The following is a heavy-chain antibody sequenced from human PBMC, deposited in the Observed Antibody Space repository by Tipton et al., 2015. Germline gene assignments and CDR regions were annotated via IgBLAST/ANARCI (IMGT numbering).Heavy chain of an antibody. J-gene: IGHJ2*01. CDR1: GGSFSGYY. CDR2: INHSGST. Sequence: TLSLTCAVYGGSFSGYYCNWIRQPPGKGLEWIGEINHSGSTNYNPPHKSRVTISVDTSKNQFSLKLSSVTAADTAVYYCARDAGRYYDSSGLSWYFDPWGRGTLVTVSP. D-gene: IGHD3-22*01. V-gene: IGHV4-34*01. CDR3: ARDAGRYYDSSGLSWYFDP.